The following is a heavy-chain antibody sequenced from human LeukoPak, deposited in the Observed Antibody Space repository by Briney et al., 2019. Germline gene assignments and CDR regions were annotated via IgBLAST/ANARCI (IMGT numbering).Heavy chain of an antibody. J-gene: IGHJ5*02. CDR2: IYPGDSDT. CDR1: GYSSTSYW. V-gene: IGHV5-51*01. CDR3: ARQYARSSSSWYLVDP. Sequence: GESLKISCKGSGYSSTSYWIGWVRQMPGKGLEWMGIIYPGDSDTRYSPSFQGQVTISADKSISTAYLQWSSLKASDTAMYYCARQYARSSSSWYLVDPWGQGTLVTVSS. D-gene: IGHD6-13*01.